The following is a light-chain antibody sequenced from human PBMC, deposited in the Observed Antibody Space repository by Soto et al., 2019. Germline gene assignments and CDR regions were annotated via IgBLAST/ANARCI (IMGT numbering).Light chain of an antibody. J-gene: IGLJ3*02. Sequence: QSVLTQPPSASGTPGQRVTISCSGSSSNIGSNYVYWYQQLPGTAPNLLIYNNNQRPSGVPSRFSGSKSGTSAALAISGRRSEDEADDYCSAWYDSMSGLVFGGGTQLTVL. CDR1: SSNIGSNY. CDR3: SAWYDSMSGLV. CDR2: NNN. V-gene: IGLV1-47*02.